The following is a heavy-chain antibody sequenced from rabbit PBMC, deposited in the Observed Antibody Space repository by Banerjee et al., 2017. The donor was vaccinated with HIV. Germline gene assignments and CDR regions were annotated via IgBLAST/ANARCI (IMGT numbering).Heavy chain of an antibody. Sequence: EQLEESGGDLVKPEGSLTLTCTASGLDFSSGYWVCWVRQAPGKGLEWIACIYTDSRTIYASWAKGRFTISKTSSTTVTLQMTSLTAADTATYFCARAPYYRGGWGVNLWGQGTLSPS. J-gene: IGHJ4*01. CDR3: ARAPYYRGGWGVNL. CDR2: IYTDSRT. D-gene: IGHD4-1*01. V-gene: IGHV1S45*01. CDR1: GLDFSSGYW.